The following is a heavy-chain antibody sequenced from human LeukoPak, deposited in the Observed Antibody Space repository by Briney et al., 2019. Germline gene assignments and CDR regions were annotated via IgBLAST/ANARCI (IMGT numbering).Heavy chain of an antibody. CDR1: GFTFSNYW. D-gene: IGHD3-22*01. CDR2: IKQDGIEK. CDR3: ATCSSGYYCDHFQT. Sequence: GGSLRLSCTASGFTFSNYWMTWIRQAPGKGLEWVANIKQDGIEKYYVDSVEGRFTVSRDNSKNSLFLQIESLRAADAAVYYCATCSSGYYCDHFQTWGQGSLVTVSS. V-gene: IGHV3-7*01. J-gene: IGHJ1*01.